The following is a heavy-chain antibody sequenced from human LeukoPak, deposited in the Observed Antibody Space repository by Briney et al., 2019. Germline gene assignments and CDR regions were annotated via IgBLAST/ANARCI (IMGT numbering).Heavy chain of an antibody. CDR2: IYHTGSA. CDR3: ARGRHCSGGGCYSVFDY. CDR1: GGSISNYY. Sequence: SETLSLTCTVSGGSISNYYWSWLRQPPGKGLEWIGYIYHTGSANYNPSLKSRVTLSVDTSKNQFSLRLNSVTAVDTAVYYCARGRHCSGGGCYSVFDYWGKGTLVTVSS. J-gene: IGHJ4*02. D-gene: IGHD2-15*01. V-gene: IGHV4-59*01.